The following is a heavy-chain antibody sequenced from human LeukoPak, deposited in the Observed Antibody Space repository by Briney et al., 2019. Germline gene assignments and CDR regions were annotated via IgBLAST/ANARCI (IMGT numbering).Heavy chain of an antibody. CDR3: AKEGGEYCSSTSCYLYFDY. D-gene: IGHD2-2*01. V-gene: IGHV3-30*18. CDR2: ISYDGSNK. Sequence: PGGSLRLSCAASGFTFSSYGMHWVRQAPGKGLEWVAVISYDGSNKHYADSVKGRFTISRDNSKNTLYLQMNSLRAEDTAVYYCAKEGGEYCSSTSCYLYFDYWGQGTLVTVSS. J-gene: IGHJ4*02. CDR1: GFTFSSYG.